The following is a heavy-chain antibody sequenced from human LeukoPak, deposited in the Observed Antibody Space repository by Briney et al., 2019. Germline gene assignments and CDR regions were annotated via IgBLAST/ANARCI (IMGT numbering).Heavy chain of an antibody. Sequence: KPSQTLSLTCTVPGPSISSSSYYWGWIRQPPWKGLEWIVRIYYSGSTYYNPSLKRRVTISVDTSKNQFSLKLSSVTAADTAVYYCARRGIAALSGYFDYWGQGTLVTVSS. V-gene: IGHV4-39*01. J-gene: IGHJ4*02. CDR3: ARRGIAALSGYFDY. CDR1: GPSISSSSYY. CDR2: IYYSGST. D-gene: IGHD6-13*01.